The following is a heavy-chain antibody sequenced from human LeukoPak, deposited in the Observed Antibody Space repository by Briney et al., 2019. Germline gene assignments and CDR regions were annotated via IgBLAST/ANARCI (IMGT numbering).Heavy chain of an antibody. CDR1: GGSISSYY. CDR3: ARSGGYDFWSGYYYYYMDV. V-gene: IGHV4-59*01. D-gene: IGHD3-3*01. Sequence: SETLSLTCTVSGGSISSYYWSWIRQPPGEGLQWIGYIYYSGSTNYNPSLKSRVTISVDTSKNQFSLKLSSVTAADTAVYYCARSGGYDFWSGYYYYYMDVWGKGTTVTVSS. CDR2: IYYSGST. J-gene: IGHJ6*03.